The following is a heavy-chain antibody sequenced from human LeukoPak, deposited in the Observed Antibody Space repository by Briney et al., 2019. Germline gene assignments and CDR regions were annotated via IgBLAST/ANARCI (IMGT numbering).Heavy chain of an antibody. CDR3: ASQYCSGGSCYGDAFDI. J-gene: IGHJ3*02. CDR1: GYTFTSYY. Sequence: ASLKVSCKASGYTFTSYYMHWVRQAPGQGLEWMGIINPSGGSTSYAQKFQGRVTMTRDTSTSTVYMELSSLRSEDTAVYYCASQYCSGGSCYGDAFDIWGQGTMVTVSS. CDR2: INPSGGST. V-gene: IGHV1-46*01. D-gene: IGHD2-15*01.